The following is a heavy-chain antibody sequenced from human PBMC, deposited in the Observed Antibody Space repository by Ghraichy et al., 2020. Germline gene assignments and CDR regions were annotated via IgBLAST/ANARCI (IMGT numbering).Heavy chain of an antibody. D-gene: IGHD6-13*01. V-gene: IGHV6-1*01. CDR2: TYYRSKWYN. CDR1: GDSVSSNSAA. Sequence: SQTLSLTCAISGDSVSSNSAAWNWIRQSPSRGLEWLGRTYYRSKWYNDYAVSVKSRITINPDTSKNQFSLQLNSVTPEDTAVYYCARDNTIGYSETPGFDYWGQGTRVTISS. J-gene: IGHJ4*02. CDR3: ARDNTIGYSETPGFDY.